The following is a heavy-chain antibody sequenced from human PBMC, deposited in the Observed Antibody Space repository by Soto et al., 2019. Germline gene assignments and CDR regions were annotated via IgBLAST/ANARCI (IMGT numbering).Heavy chain of an antibody. CDR3: ARTESGTFDP. CDR2: IYHSGST. D-gene: IGHD1-7*01. V-gene: IGHV4-30-2*01. Sequence: SETLSLTCAVSGGSISSGGYSWSWIRQPPGKGLEWIGYIYHSGSTYYNPSLKSRVTISVDRSKNQFSLKLSSVTAADTAVFYCARTESGTFDPWGKGTLVPVSP. CDR1: GGSISSGGYS. J-gene: IGHJ5*02.